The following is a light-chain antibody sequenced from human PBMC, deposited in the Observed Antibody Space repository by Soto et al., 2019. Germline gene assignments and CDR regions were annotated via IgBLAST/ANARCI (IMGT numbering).Light chain of an antibody. J-gene: IGKJ5*01. CDR3: QQYGSSPPIT. CDR2: KAS. Sequence: DIQMTQSPSTLSASVGDRVTITCRASESISRWLAWYQQKPGKAPKLLIYKASTLKSGVPSRFSGSGSGTEFTLTISRLEPEDFAVYYCQQYGSSPPITFGQGTRLEI. CDR1: ESISRW. V-gene: IGKV1-5*03.